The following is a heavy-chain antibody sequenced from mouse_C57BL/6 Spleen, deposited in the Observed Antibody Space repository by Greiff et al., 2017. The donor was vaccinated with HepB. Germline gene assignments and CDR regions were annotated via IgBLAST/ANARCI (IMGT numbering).Heavy chain of an antibody. CDR2: ISGGGGNT. CDR3: ARHEYGYYVDY. CDR1: GFTFSSYT. J-gene: IGHJ4*01. V-gene: IGHV5-9*01. Sequence: EVHLVESGGGLVKPGGSLKLSCAASGFTFSSYTMSWVRQTPEKRLEWVATISGGGGNTYYPDSVKGRFTISRDNAKNTLYLQMSSLRSEDTALYYCARHEYGYYVDYWGQGTSVTVSS. D-gene: IGHD2-10*02.